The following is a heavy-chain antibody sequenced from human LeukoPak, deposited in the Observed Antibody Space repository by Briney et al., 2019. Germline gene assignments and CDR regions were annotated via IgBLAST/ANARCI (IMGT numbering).Heavy chain of an antibody. V-gene: IGHV3-7*01. CDR3: ARDRVTTSSWPRVEYYYMDV. D-gene: IGHD4-11*01. CDR1: GFTFNNYW. J-gene: IGHJ6*03. Sequence: GGSLRLSCAASGFTFNNYWMNWVRQAPGRGLGWVANIKQDGSEKYYVDSVKGRFTISRDNARNSLYLQMNSLRAEDTAVYYCARDRVTTSSWPRVEYYYMDVWGKGTTVTISS. CDR2: IKQDGSEK.